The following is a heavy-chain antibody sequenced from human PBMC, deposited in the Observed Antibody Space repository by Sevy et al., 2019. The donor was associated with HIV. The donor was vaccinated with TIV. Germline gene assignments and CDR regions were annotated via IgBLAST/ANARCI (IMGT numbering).Heavy chain of an antibody. CDR2: IRVKAFGATA. J-gene: IGHJ3*02. V-gene: IGHV3-49*03. CDR1: GFTFADYT. CDR3: TREATLVRGVVTINDAFDI. D-gene: IGHD3-10*01. Sequence: GGSLRLSCTASGFTFADYTMSWFRQAPGRGLEWLSFIRVKAFGATAEYAASVKGRFTISRDDSQSIAYLQMNGLKTEDPAFYYCTREATLVRGVVTINDAFDIWGQGTMVTVSS.